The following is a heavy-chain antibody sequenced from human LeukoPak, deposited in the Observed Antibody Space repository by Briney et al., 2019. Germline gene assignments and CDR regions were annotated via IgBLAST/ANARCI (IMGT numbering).Heavy chain of an antibody. Sequence: GGSLRVSCGASGFRFGGYSMNWVRQAPGKGLQWVSLITSDSKYRYYSDYVKGRFTISRDNANNSVYLEMNSLGPEDTAVYYCARNLLYGSGSFAYWGRGTLVTVSS. V-gene: IGHV3-21*01. CDR1: GFRFGGYS. D-gene: IGHD3-10*01. CDR2: ITSDSKYR. J-gene: IGHJ4*02. CDR3: ARNLLYGSGSFAY.